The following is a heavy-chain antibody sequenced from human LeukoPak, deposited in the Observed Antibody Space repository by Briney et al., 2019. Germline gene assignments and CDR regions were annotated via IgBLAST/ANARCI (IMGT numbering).Heavy chain of an antibody. CDR2: INWNGGST. D-gene: IGHD2-21*02. CDR3: AREHIVVVTAGYMDV. J-gene: IGHJ6*03. CDR1: GFTFDDYG. V-gene: IGHV3-20*04. Sequence: PGGSLRLSCAASGFTFDDYGMSWVRQAPGKGLEWVSGINWNGGSTGYADSVKGRFTISRDNAKNSLYLQINSLRAEDTALYYCAREHIVVVTAGYMDVWGKGTTVTVSS.